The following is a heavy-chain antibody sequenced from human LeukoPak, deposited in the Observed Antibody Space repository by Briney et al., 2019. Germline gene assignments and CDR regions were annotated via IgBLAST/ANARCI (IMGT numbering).Heavy chain of an antibody. V-gene: IGHV1-46*01. CDR3: VRGGGTGTIGGELGY. J-gene: IGHJ4*02. Sequence: GASVKVSCKASGYTFTSYYMHWVRQAPGQGLEWMGIINPSGGSTSYAQKFQGRVTMTRDTSTSTVYMELSSLRSEDTAVYYCVRGGGTGTIGGELGYWGQGTLVTVSS. CDR1: GYTFTSYY. D-gene: IGHD1-1*01. CDR2: INPSGGST.